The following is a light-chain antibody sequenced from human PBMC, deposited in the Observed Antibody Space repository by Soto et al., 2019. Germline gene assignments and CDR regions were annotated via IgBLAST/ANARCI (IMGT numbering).Light chain of an antibody. Sequence: EIVMTQSPATLSVSPGERATLSCRASQSVSSNLAWYQQKPGQAPRLLMYGISTRATGIPARFSGSGSGTEFTLTISSLQSEDFAIYYCQQHNNWPLTFGRGTKVEIK. J-gene: IGKJ4*01. CDR2: GIS. V-gene: IGKV3-15*01. CDR1: QSVSSN. CDR3: QQHNNWPLT.